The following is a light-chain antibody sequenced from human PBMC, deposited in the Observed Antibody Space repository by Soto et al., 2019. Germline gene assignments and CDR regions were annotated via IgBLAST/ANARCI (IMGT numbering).Light chain of an antibody. V-gene: IGKV3-20*01. CDR3: QQYGSLPFT. CDR2: GAS. J-gene: IGKJ3*01. Sequence: EIVLTQSPGTLSLSPGERATLSCRASQSVSSSNLAWYQQKPGQAPRLLIYGASSRPTGIPDRFSGSGSGADFTLTISRLEPEDFAVYYCQQYGSLPFTFGPGTKVDIK. CDR1: QSVSSSN.